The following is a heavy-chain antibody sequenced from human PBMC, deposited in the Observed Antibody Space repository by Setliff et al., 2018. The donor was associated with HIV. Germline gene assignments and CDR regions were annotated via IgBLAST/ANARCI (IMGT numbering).Heavy chain of an antibody. D-gene: IGHD6-19*01. CDR1: GYTFLTYG. Sequence: ASVKVSCKASGYTFLTYGISWVRQAPGHGLEWMGWISPYNGHTNYAQNFQGRVTMTTDTSTSRAYMELRSQRSDDTAAYFCARLGSGWSDSYYYAMDVWGQGTTVTVSS. J-gene: IGHJ6*02. V-gene: IGHV1-18*01. CDR2: ISPYNGHT. CDR3: ARLGSGWSDSYYYAMDV.